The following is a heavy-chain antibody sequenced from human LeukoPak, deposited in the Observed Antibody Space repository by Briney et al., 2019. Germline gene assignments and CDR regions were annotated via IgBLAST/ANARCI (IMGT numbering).Heavy chain of an antibody. D-gene: IGHD3-10*01. J-gene: IGHJ5*02. CDR2: IHYTGST. CDR3: ARGGYYGSGNDFRFDP. Sequence: SETLSLTCSVSGASISSYYWSWIRQPPGKGLECIGYIHYTGSTNYNPSLKSRVTISVDTSKNQFSLKLSSVTAADTAIYYCARGGYYGSGNDFRFDPWGQGTLVTVSS. CDR1: GASISSYY. V-gene: IGHV4-59*01.